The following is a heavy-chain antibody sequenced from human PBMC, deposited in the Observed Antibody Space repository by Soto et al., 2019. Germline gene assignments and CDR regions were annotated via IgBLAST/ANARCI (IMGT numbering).Heavy chain of an antibody. J-gene: IGHJ6*03. Sequence: GGSLRLSCAASGFTFSSYGMHWVRQAPGKGLEWVAVIWYDGSNKYYADSVKGRFTISRDNSKNTLYLQMNSLRAEDMAVYYCARSLVPAAGTGYYYMDVWGKGTTVTVSS. CDR2: IWYDGSNK. CDR3: ARSLVPAAGTGYYYMDV. D-gene: IGHD6-13*01. V-gene: IGHV3-33*01. CDR1: GFTFSSYG.